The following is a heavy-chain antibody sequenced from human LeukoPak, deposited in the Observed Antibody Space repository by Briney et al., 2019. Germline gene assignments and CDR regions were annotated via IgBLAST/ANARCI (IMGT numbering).Heavy chain of an antibody. J-gene: IGHJ4*02. Sequence: GGSLRLSCAASGFTFSDYYMSWIRQAPGKGLEWVANIKQDGSEKYYVDSVKGRFTISRDNAKNSLYLQMNSLRAEDTAVYYCASSSWYWYFDYWGQGTLVTVSS. D-gene: IGHD6-13*01. CDR1: GFTFSDYY. CDR3: ASSSWYWYFDY. CDR2: IKQDGSEK. V-gene: IGHV3-7*01.